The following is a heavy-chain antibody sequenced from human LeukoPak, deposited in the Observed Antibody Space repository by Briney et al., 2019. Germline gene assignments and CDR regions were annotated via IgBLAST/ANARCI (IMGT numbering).Heavy chain of an antibody. CDR3: ARITYGDNHFDI. CDR1: GVSISYYY. J-gene: IGHJ3*02. V-gene: IGHV4-59*01. CDR2: IYYSGST. Sequence: SETLSLTCTVSGVSISYYYWSWIRQPPGKGLEWIGYIYYSGSTNYNPSLKSRVTISVDTSKNQFSLKLNSVTAADTAVYYCARITYGDNHFDIWGQGTMVTVSS. D-gene: IGHD4-23*01.